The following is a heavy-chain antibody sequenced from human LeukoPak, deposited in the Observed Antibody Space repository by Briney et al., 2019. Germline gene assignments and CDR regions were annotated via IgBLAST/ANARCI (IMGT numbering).Heavy chain of an antibody. Sequence: GESLKISCKGSGYRFSTSWIAWVRQMPGKSLEWMGIIYPGDSDTRYSPSFQGQVTISADKSITTAYLQWSSLKASDTAMYYCARHVVPYSSGLTGFDYWGQGTLVTVSS. CDR2: IYPGDSDT. V-gene: IGHV5-51*01. J-gene: IGHJ4*02. CDR1: GYRFSTSW. D-gene: IGHD6-19*01. CDR3: ARHVVPYSSGLTGFDY.